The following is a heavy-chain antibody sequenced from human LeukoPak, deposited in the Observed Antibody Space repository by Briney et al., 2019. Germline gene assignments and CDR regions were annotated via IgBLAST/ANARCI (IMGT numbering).Heavy chain of an antibody. J-gene: IGHJ6*02. Sequence: GGSLRLSCAASGFTFSDYYMSWIRQAPGKGLEWVSYISSSGSTIYYADSVKGRFTISRDNAKNSLYLQMNSLRAEDTAVYYCASTGGYGSGTYDYYYFGMDVWGQGTTVTVSS. D-gene: IGHD3-10*01. CDR3: ASTGGYGSGTYDYYYFGMDV. V-gene: IGHV3-11*04. CDR2: ISSSGSTI. CDR1: GFTFSDYY.